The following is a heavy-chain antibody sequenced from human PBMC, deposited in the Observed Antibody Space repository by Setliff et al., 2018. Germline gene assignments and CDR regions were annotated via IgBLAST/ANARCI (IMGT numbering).Heavy chain of an antibody. CDR2: XXXXXXX. D-gene: IGHD5-12*01. Sequence: PSETLSLTCDIYGGSLRNHKWSWIRQSPGKGLEWIGEXXXXXXXXXNPSLKSXXVISTDTSNNRFSLLLRSVTAADTAVYYCARGQLVLRGTTLYYMDLWDKGASVTVSS. CDR1: GGSLRNHK. J-gene: IGHJ6*03. CDR3: ARGQLVLRGTTLYYMDL. V-gene: IGHV4-34*01.